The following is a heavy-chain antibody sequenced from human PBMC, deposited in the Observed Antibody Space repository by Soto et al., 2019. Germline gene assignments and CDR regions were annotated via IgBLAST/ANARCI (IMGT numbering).Heavy chain of an antibody. CDR3: TRRDSGAFDV. V-gene: IGHV3-11*01. Sequence: GGALRLSCAASGFTFRDYYFSWIRQAPGKGLEWISYISHSGKTIYYADSVKGRFTISRDDAKNTLYPQMNSLRAEDTAMYYCTRRDSGAFDVWGHGTMVTVSS. J-gene: IGHJ3*01. CDR1: GFTFRDYY. CDR2: ISHSGKTI.